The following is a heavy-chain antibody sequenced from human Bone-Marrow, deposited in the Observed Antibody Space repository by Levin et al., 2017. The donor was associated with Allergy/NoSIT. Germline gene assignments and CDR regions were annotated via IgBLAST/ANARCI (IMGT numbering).Heavy chain of an antibody. V-gene: IGHV3-53*01. D-gene: IGHD3-10*02. CDR1: GFTVNNNY. CDR2: IYSVGST. J-gene: IGHJ4*02. Sequence: AVGSLRLSCAASGFTVNNNYMTWVRQAPGKGLEWVSLIYSVGSTYYADSVKGRFTISRDSSKNTVYLQMNNLRAEDTAVYYCARNVPVTDLGYWGQGTLVTVSS. CDR3: ARNVPVTDLGY.